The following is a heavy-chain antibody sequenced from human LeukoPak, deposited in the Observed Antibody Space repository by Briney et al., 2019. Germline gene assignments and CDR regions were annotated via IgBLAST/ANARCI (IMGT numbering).Heavy chain of an antibody. CDR3: AKGPQSSAQYHFDC. CDR2: IRGSGDNT. J-gene: IGHJ4*02. CDR1: GLTFSSYA. Sequence: GGSLRLSCAVSGLTFSSYAMTWVRQAPGKGLEWVSTIRGSGDNTYHADSVKGRLTISRDNSKSTLYLQMNSLRAEDTAVYYCAKGPQSSAQYHFDCWGQGTLVTVSS. V-gene: IGHV3-23*01. D-gene: IGHD3-22*01.